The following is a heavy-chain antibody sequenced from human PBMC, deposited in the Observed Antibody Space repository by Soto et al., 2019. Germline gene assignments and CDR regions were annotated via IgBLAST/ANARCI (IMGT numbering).Heavy chain of an antibody. J-gene: IGHJ6*02. CDR1: GFTFSSYA. Sequence: EVQLLESGGALVQPGGSLRLSCAASGFTFSSYAMYWVRQAPGKGLEWVSTISNSGNTYYADSVEGRFTISRDNSKITRYLQMNSLRAEDTAVYYCAKTKFRGVVVNVWGQGTTVTVSS. V-gene: IGHV3-23*01. CDR2: ISNSGNT. CDR3: AKTKFRGVVVNV. D-gene: IGHD3-10*01.